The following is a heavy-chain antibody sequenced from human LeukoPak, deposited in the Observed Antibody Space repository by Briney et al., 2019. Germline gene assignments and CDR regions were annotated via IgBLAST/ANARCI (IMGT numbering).Heavy chain of an antibody. D-gene: IGHD7-27*01. Sequence: GASVKVSCKASGYTFTSYYMHWVRQAPGQGLEWMGIINPSGGSTSYAQKFQGRVTMTRDTSTSTVYMELSSLRSEDTAVYYCARDRSKLGTRLGYFDYWGQGTLVTVSS. J-gene: IGHJ4*02. CDR1: GYTFTSYY. V-gene: IGHV1-46*01. CDR3: ARDRSKLGTRLGYFDY. CDR2: INPSGGST.